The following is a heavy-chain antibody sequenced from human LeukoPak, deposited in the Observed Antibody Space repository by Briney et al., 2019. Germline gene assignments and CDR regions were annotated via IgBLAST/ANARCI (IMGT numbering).Heavy chain of an antibody. Sequence: PSETLSLTCAVYGGSFSGYYWSWIRQPPGKGLEWIGEINHSGSTNYNPSLKSRVTISVDTSKNQFSLKLSSVTAADTAVYYCARTYYYGSGTRGWGKKYYFDYWGQGTLVTVSS. CDR2: INHSGST. CDR1: GGSFSGYY. V-gene: IGHV4-34*01. J-gene: IGHJ4*02. CDR3: ARTYYYGSGTRGWGKKYYFDY. D-gene: IGHD3-10*01.